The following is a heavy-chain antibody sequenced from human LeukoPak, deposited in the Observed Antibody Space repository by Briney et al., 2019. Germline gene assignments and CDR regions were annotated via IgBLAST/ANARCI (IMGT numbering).Heavy chain of an antibody. CDR2: ISAYNGNT. D-gene: IGHD4-11*01. Sequence: ASVKVPRKASGYTFTSYGISWVRQAPGQGLERMGWISAYNGNTNYAQKLQGRVTMTTDTSTSTAYMELRSLRSDDTAVYYCARDAQPHAMPTVTDPADYWGQGTLVTVSS. V-gene: IGHV1-18*01. CDR1: GYTFTSYG. CDR3: ARDAQPHAMPTVTDPADY. J-gene: IGHJ4*02.